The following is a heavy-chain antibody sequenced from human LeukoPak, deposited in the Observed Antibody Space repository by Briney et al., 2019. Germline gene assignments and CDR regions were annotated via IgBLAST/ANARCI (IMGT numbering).Heavy chain of an antibody. J-gene: IGHJ4*02. D-gene: IGHD6-19*01. CDR1: GFTFGSYW. CDR3: ARRLTGSRGFYYFDC. V-gene: IGHV3-74*01. CDR2: VSPDGGST. Sequence: GGSLRLSSAASGFTFGSYWMHSVCQAPGKGLRWVSRVSPDGGSTHYADSVKGRFTISRDNAKKTLYLQMNSLRAADTAVYYCARRLTGSRGFYYFDCWSEGTLVTVSS.